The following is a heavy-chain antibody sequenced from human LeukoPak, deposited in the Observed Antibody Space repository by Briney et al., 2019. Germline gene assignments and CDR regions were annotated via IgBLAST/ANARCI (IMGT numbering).Heavy chain of an antibody. CDR3: ARDSRIGGGMDV. D-gene: IGHD2-15*01. Sequence: GGSLRLSCAASGFTLSSYAMHWVRQAPGKGLEWVAVISYDGSNKYYADSVKGRFTISRDNSKNTLYLQMNSLRAEDTAVYYCARDSRIGGGMDVWGQGTTVTVSS. CDR1: GFTLSSYA. J-gene: IGHJ6*02. V-gene: IGHV3-30-3*01. CDR2: ISYDGSNK.